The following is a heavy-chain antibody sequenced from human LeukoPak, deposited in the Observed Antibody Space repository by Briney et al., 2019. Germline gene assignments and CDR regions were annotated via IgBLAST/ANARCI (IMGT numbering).Heavy chain of an antibody. J-gene: IGHJ3*02. V-gene: IGHV3-9*01. CDR1: GFTFNDHA. Sequence: GGSLRLSCAASGFTFNDHAMYWVRQAPGKGLEWVSGINWNSDNIGYADSVKGRFTISRDDAKKSLFLQMNSLRTEDTALYYCARASYYYDTTGLGAVDNWGQGTMVTVSS. CDR3: ARASYYYDTTGLGAVDN. CDR2: INWNSDNI. D-gene: IGHD3-22*01.